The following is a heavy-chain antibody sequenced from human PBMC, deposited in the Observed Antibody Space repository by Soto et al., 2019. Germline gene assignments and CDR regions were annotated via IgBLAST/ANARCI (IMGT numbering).Heavy chain of an antibody. CDR1: GFTFDDYD. J-gene: IGHJ6*02. Sequence: EVQLVESGGDSVRPGRSLRLSCAASGFTFDDYDMHWVRQAPGKGLEWVSAISWNSGRIAYADSVKGRFTISRDNAKKSLYLEMNSLRAEDTALYYCAKDLGTSDLSNFFYGMEAWGQGTTVTVSS. CDR2: ISWNSGRI. CDR3: AKDLGTSDLSNFFYGMEA. V-gene: IGHV3-9*01.